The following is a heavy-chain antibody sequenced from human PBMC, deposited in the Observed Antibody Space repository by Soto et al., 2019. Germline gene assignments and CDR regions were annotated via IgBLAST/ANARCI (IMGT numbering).Heavy chain of an antibody. V-gene: IGHV4-4*02. Sequence: ASETLSLTCAVSGGSISSSNWWSWVRQPPGKGLEWIGEIYHSGSTNYNPSLKSRVTISVDKSKNQFSLKLSSVTAADTAVYYCARLGNDYGDYVYYYYYGMDVWGQGTTVTVSS. D-gene: IGHD4-17*01. J-gene: IGHJ6*02. CDR3: ARLGNDYGDYVYYYYYGMDV. CDR1: GGSISSSNW. CDR2: IYHSGST.